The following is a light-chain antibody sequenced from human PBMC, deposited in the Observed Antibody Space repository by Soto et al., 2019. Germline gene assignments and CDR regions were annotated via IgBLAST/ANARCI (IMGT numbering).Light chain of an antibody. CDR1: QSVTNNY. V-gene: IGKV3-20*01. CDR2: GAS. Sequence: ENVSTQSPATLSLSPGERATLSCRASQSVTNNYLAWYQQKPGQAPRLLIYGASSRPTGIPDRFSGSGSGTDFTLTISRLEPEDFAVYYCQQYGSAPKTFGQGTKVEIK. J-gene: IGKJ1*01. CDR3: QQYGSAPKT.